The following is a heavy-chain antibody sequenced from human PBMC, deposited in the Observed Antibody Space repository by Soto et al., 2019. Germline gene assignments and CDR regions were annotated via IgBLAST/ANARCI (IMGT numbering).Heavy chain of an antibody. V-gene: IGHV1-18*01. Sequence: ASVKVSCKASGYTFTIYGISWVRQAPGQGLEWMGWISAYNGNTNYAQKLQGRVTMTTDTSTSTAYMELRSLRSDDTAVYYCARVDYDILTGDFDYWGQGTLVTVSS. CDR1: GYTFTIYG. J-gene: IGHJ4*02. CDR2: ISAYNGNT. CDR3: ARVDYDILTGDFDY. D-gene: IGHD3-9*01.